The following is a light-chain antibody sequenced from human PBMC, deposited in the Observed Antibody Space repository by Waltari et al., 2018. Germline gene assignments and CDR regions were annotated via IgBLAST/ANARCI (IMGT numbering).Light chain of an antibody. V-gene: IGKV3-15*01. CDR3: HQYNNWPPYT. CDR2: GAS. Sequence: EVVMTQSPATLSVSPGESATLPCRASQNVNSKLAWYQQKPGQAPRLLIYGASSTAPGIPARFSGSGSGTDFTLTISSLQSEDFAVYYCHQYNNWPPYTFGQGTKLEIK. J-gene: IGKJ2*01. CDR1: QNVNSK.